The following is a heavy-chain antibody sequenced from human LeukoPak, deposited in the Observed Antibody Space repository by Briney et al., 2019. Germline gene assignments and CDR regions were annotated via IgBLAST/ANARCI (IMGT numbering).Heavy chain of an antibody. D-gene: IGHD5-18*01. J-gene: IGHJ4*02. CDR2: ISGSAHKI. CDR1: GITFSNYA. CDR3: AGRPTGYSSGYIH. Sequence: PGGSLRLSCVASGITFSNYAVSWVRQAPEKGLDWVSVISGSAHKIRYADSVKGRFTISRDNSENIVYLQMNILRVEDTAVYYCAGRPTGYSSGYIHWGQGTLVTVSS. V-gene: IGHV3-23*01.